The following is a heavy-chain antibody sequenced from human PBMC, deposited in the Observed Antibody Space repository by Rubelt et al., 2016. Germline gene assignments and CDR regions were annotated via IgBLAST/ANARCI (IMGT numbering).Heavy chain of an antibody. D-gene: IGHD3-22*01. V-gene: IGHV1-2*02. CDR1: GDTLTGHY. CDR3: ARFAIGGHSSGYLFDY. CDR2: INPNSGGT. J-gene: IGHJ4*02. Sequence: QVQLVQSGAEVKKPGASVKVSCKASGDTLTGHYMHWVRQAPGQGLEWMGWINPNSGGTNYAQKFQVRSTMPRYTSISTAYMELSRLRSDDTAVYSCARFAIGGHSSGYLFDYWGQGTLVTVSS.